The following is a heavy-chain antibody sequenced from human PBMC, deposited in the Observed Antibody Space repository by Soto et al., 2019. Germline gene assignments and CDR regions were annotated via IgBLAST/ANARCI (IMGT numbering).Heavy chain of an antibody. CDR2: IKSKTDGGTT. D-gene: IGHD6-6*01. CDR3: TTDPPFSFSSSFYYYYYGMDV. J-gene: IGHJ6*02. Sequence: PGGSLRLSCAASGFTFSNAWMNWVRQAPGKGLEWVGRIKSKTDGGTTDYAAPVKGRFTISRDDSKNTLYLQMNSLKTEDTAVYYCTTDPPFSFSSSFYYYYYGMDVWGQGTTVTVSS. CDR1: GFTFSNAW. V-gene: IGHV3-15*07.